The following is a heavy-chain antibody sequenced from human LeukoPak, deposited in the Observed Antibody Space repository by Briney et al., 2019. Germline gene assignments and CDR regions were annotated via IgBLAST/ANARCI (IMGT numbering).Heavy chain of an antibody. D-gene: IGHD5-12*01. J-gene: IGHJ4*02. V-gene: IGHV1-18*01. Sequence: ASVKVSCKASGYTFTSYGITWVRQAPGQGLEWMGWISGDNGNTNYAQRLQGRLSMTTDTSTSTAYMELKSLISDDTAVYYCARVTVAGYGGDYWGQGTLVTVSS. CDR3: ARVTVAGYGGDY. CDR2: ISGDNGNT. CDR1: GYTFTSYG.